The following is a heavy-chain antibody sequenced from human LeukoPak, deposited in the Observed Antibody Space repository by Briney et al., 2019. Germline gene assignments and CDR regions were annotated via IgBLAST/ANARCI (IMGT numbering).Heavy chain of an antibody. V-gene: IGHV4-59*01. Sequence: SETLSLTCTVSGGSISSYYWSWIRQPPGKGLEWIGYIYYSGSTNHNPSLKSRVTISVDTSKNQFSLKLSSVTAADTAAYYCARGPVAGTYWFDPWGQGTLVTVSS. CDR1: GGSISSYY. J-gene: IGHJ5*02. CDR3: ARGPVAGTYWFDP. CDR2: IYYSGST. D-gene: IGHD6-19*01.